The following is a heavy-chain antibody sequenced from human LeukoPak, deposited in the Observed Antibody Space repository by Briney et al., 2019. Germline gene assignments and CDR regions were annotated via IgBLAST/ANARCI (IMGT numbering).Heavy chain of an antibody. D-gene: IGHD3-22*01. Sequence: SETLSLTCTVSGGSISSSSYYWGWIRQPPGKGLEWIGSIYYSGSTYYNPSLKSRVTISVDTSKNQFSLKLSSVTAADTAVYYWARHRMYYYDSSVYDAFDIWGQGTMVTVSS. J-gene: IGHJ3*02. CDR1: GGSISSSSYY. CDR2: IYYSGST. V-gene: IGHV4-39*01. CDR3: ARHRMYYYDSSVYDAFDI.